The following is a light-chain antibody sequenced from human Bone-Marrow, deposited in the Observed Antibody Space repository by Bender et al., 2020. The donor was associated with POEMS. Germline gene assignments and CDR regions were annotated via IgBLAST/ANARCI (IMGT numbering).Light chain of an antibody. J-gene: IGLJ2*01. V-gene: IGLV2-14*02. CDR1: SSDVGSYNL. CDR2: DVS. Sequence: QSALTQPASVSGSPGQSITISCTGTSSDVGSYNLVSWYQQLPGKAPKLMIYDVSNRPSGISNRFSGSKSGTSASLDISELQSDVEAHYYCAAWDDSLNGVVFGGGTKLTVL. CDR3: AAWDDSLNGVV.